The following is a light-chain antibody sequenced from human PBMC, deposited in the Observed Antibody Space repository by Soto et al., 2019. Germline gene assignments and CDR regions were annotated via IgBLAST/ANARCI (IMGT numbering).Light chain of an antibody. J-gene: IGKJ5*01. CDR2: GAS. V-gene: IGKV1-39*01. CDR3: QQSYSTPRIT. Sequence: IQMTQSPSSLSASVGHRVTITCRESQGISTYLNWYLQKPGKAPKLLIYGASTLQGGVPSRFSGSGSGTDFTLTISSLQPEDFATYYCQQSYSTPRITFGQGTRLEIK. CDR1: QGISTY.